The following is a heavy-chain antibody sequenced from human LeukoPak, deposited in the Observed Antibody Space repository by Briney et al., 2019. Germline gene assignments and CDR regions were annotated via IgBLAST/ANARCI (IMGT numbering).Heavy chain of an antibody. J-gene: IGHJ4*02. V-gene: IGHV3-33*01. CDR2: IWYDGSNK. D-gene: IGHD6-13*01. CDR3: ARDDMAAAGPFDY. CDR1: GFTFSSYG. Sequence: GGSLRLSCAASGFTFSSYGMHWVRQAPGKGLEWVAVIWYDGSNKYYADSVKGRFTISRDNSKNTLYLQMNSLRAEDTAVYYCARDDMAAAGPFDYWGQGTLVTVSS.